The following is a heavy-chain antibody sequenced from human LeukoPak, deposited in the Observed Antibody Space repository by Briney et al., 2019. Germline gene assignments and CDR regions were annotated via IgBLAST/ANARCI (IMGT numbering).Heavy chain of an antibody. D-gene: IGHD3-3*01. V-gene: IGHV1-8*01. J-gene: IGHJ6*03. CDR3: ARGQVGYDFWSGYTYYYYYYMDV. CDR1: GYTFTSYD. Sequence: GASVKVSCKASGYTFTSYDINWVRQATGQGLEWMGWMNPNSGNTGYAQKFQGRVTMTRNTSISTAYMELSSLRSEDTAVYYCARGQVGYDFWSGYTYYYYYYMDVWGKGTTVTVSS. CDR2: MNPNSGNT.